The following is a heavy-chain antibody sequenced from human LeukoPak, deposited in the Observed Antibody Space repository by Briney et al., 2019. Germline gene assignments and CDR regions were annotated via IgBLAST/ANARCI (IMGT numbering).Heavy chain of an antibody. Sequence: PSETLSLTCTVSGGSISSYYWSWIRQPPGKGLEWIGYIYYSGSTNYNPSLKSRVTISVDTPKNQFSLKLSSVTAADTAVYYCARERNLGAFDIWGQGTMVTVSS. CDR3: ARERNLGAFDI. V-gene: IGHV4-59*12. CDR2: IYYSGST. J-gene: IGHJ3*02. CDR1: GGSISSYY.